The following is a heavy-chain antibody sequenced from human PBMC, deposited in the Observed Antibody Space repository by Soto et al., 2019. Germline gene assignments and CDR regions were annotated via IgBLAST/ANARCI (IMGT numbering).Heavy chain of an antibody. Sequence: QVHLVESGGGVVQPGRSLELSCAASGFTFSTYVIYWVRQAPGKGLEWVAVVSSDGDKKYYADSVKGRFSLSRDNSKNRLYLQMNSLRHEDTSVYYCAGDASGTQIADYWGQGTLVTVSS. CDR3: AGDASGTQIADY. D-gene: IGHD3-16*01. CDR1: GFTFSTYV. V-gene: IGHV3-30-3*01. J-gene: IGHJ4*02. CDR2: VSSDGDKK.